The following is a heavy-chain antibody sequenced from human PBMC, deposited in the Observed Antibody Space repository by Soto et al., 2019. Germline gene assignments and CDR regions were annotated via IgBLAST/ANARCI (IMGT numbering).Heavy chain of an antibody. CDR1: GGSISSSSYY. J-gene: IGHJ4*02. CDR3: ARGWSGYKYYFDY. V-gene: IGHV4-39*01. CDR2: IYYSGST. D-gene: IGHD3-3*01. Sequence: QLQLQESGPGLVKPSETLSLTCTVSGGSISSSSYYWGWIRQPPGKGLEWIGSIYYSGSTYYNPSLKSRVTISVDTSKNQFSLKLSSVTAAVTAVYYCARGWSGYKYYFDYWGQGTLVTVSS.